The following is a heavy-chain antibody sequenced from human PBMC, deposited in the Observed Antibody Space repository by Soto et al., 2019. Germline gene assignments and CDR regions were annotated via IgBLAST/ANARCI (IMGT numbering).Heavy chain of an antibody. CDR3: ARDPPGGRFLDHGYGHWFDP. J-gene: IGHJ5*02. V-gene: IGHV1-69*13. CDR1: GGTFSSYA. Sequence: RASVKVSCKASGGTFSSYAISWVRQAPGQGLEWMGGIIPIFGTANYAQKFQGRVTITADESTSTAYMGLSSLRSEDTAVYYCARDPPGGRFLDHGYGHWFDPWGQGTLVTVSS. CDR2: IIPIFGTA. D-gene: IGHD3-3*01.